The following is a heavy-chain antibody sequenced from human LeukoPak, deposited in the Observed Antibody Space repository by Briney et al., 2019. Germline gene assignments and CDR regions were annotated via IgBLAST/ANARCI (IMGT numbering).Heavy chain of an antibody. CDR2: ISSGGYTI. CDR3: ATDSSGFSY. J-gene: IGHJ4*02. CDR1: GLPFSHYD. V-gene: IGHV3-48*03. Sequence: GGSLRLSCAVSGLPFSHYDMNWVRKAPRKGLEWVSSISSGGYTIKYHDSVRGRFIISRDNANNSLYLQMNSLRGDDTASYYCATDSSGFSYWGQGILVAVSS. D-gene: IGHD3-22*01.